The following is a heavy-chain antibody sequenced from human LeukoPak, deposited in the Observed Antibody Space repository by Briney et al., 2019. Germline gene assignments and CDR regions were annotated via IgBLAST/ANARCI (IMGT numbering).Heavy chain of an antibody. Sequence: GGSLRLSCAASRLTFNTYSMTWVRQAPGKGLEWVSSISPRSDYIYYADSVRGRFTISRDNAENSLYLQMNSLRAEDTAVYYCVRGGSSSSGPPDYWGEGTLVTVSS. CDR1: RLTFNTYS. CDR2: ISPRSDYI. V-gene: IGHV3-21*01. D-gene: IGHD6-6*01. J-gene: IGHJ4*02. CDR3: VRGGSSSSGPPDY.